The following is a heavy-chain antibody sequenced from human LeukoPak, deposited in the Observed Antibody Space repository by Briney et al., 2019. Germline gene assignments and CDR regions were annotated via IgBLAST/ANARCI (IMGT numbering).Heavy chain of an antibody. CDR1: GGSFSGYY. D-gene: IGHD1/OR15-1a*01. J-gene: IGHJ4*02. V-gene: IGHV4-34*01. Sequence: KPSETLSLTCAVYGGSFSGYYWSWIRQPPGKGLEWIGEINHSGSTNYNPSLKSRVTISVDTSKNQFSLKLSSVTAADTAVYYCARGDPYRTTLDYWGQGTLVTVSS. CDR3: ARGDPYRTTLDY. CDR2: INHSGST.